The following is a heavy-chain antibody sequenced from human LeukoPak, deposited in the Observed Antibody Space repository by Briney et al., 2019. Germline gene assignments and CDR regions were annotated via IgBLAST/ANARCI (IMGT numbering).Heavy chain of an antibody. CDR1: GFTFSSYE. J-gene: IGHJ6*04. Sequence: GGSLRLSCAASGFTFSSYEMNWVRQAPGKGLEWVSYISSSGSTIYYADSVKGRSTISRDNAKNSLYLQMNSLRAEDTAVYYCARAPKGALYGMDVWGKGTTVTVSS. V-gene: IGHV3-48*03. CDR2: ISSSGSTI. CDR3: ARAPKGALYGMDV. D-gene: IGHD3-16*01.